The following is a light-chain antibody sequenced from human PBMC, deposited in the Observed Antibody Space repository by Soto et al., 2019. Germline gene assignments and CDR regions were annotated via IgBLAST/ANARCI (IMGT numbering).Light chain of an antibody. CDR1: SSDVGGYNY. CDR3: SSYTSSSTLD. V-gene: IGLV2-14*01. CDR2: EVS. J-gene: IGLJ1*01. Sequence: QSALTQPASVSGSPGQSITISCTGTSSDVGGYNYVSWYQQHPGKAPKLMIYEVSNRPSGVSNRFSGSKSGNTASLTISGLPAEDEADYYCSSYTSSSTLDFGTGTKVTVL.